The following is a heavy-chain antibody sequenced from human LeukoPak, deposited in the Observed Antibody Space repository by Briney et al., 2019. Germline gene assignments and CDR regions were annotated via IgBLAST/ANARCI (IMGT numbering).Heavy chain of an antibody. Sequence: GGSLRLSCVVSGFNFDNFAMHWVRQPLGKGLEWVAVISHDGRTKYYADSMKGRITISRDNSKNTLFLQMNNLRSEDTAVYFCARPSPPGDGYNPPDHWGQGILVTVSS. CDR2: ISHDGRTK. CDR3: ARPSPPGDGYNPPDH. J-gene: IGHJ4*02. D-gene: IGHD5-24*01. V-gene: IGHV3-30*04. CDR1: GFNFDNFA.